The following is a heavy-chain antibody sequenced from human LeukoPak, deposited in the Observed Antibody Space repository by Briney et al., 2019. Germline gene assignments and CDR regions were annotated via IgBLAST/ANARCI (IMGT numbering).Heavy chain of an antibody. CDR1: GDSISSYY. Sequence: SETLSLTCTVSGDSISSYYWTWIRQPPGKGLEWIGYIYYSGSTNYNPSLKSRVTISADTSKNQFSLTLSSVTAADTAVYYCAKLSSGSFNWFDPWGQGTLVTVSS. V-gene: IGHV4-59*01. D-gene: IGHD3-10*02. J-gene: IGHJ5*02. CDR2: IYYSGST. CDR3: AKLSSGSFNWFDP.